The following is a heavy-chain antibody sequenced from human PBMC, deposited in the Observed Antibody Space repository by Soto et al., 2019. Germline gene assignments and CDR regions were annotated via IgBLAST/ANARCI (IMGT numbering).Heavy chain of an antibody. D-gene: IGHD4-17*01. CDR3: AGQRSDYHQYFDN. J-gene: IGHJ4*02. Sequence: TSCSRRWMHQSPEQRLEWMGWINGGKGNTKYSQKFQGRVTITRHTAANIANMELSSLRSEDTAVYYCAGQRSDYHQYFDNRAQGTFLTVPS. CDR1: TSCS. V-gene: IGHV1-3*01. CDR2: INGGKGNT.